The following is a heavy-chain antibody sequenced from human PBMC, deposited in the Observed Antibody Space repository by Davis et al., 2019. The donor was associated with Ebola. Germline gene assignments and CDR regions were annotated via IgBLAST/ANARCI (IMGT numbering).Heavy chain of an antibody. J-gene: IGHJ6*03. CDR1: GFTFSSYS. D-gene: IGHD5-24*01. Sequence: GGSLRLSCAASGFTFSSYSMNWVRQAPGKGLEWVSYISSSSSTIYYADSVKGRFTISRDNAKNSLYLQMNSLRAEDTAVYYCARDSLETGPPYYYYYMDVWGKGTTVTVSS. CDR2: ISSSSSTI. V-gene: IGHV3-48*04. CDR3: ARDSLETGPPYYYYYMDV.